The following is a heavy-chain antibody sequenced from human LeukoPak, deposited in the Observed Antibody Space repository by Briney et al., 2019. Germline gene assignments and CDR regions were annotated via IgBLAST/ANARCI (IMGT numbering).Heavy chain of an antibody. D-gene: IGHD1-26*01. J-gene: IGHJ4*02. Sequence: PGGSLRLSCAASGFTFSSYAMSWVRQAPGKGLEWVSAISGSGGSTYYADSVKGRFTISRDNAKTSLYLQMNSLRPEDTALYYCARSVGPTTFFDCWGQGTLVTVSS. V-gene: IGHV3-23*01. CDR3: ARSVGPTTFFDC. CDR1: GFTFSSYA. CDR2: ISGSGGST.